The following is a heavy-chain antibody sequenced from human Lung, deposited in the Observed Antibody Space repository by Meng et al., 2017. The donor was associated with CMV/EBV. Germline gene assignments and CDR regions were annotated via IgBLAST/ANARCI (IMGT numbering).Heavy chain of an antibody. D-gene: IGHD1-1*01. Sequence: CTASGLTCSDYGMSWVRRAPGKRLEWVSSISYSSGCTSYADSVRGRFTISRDNSKTTIYLQMNGLRVDDTAVYYCAKATGNRSIPCDYWGQGTLVTVSS. V-gene: IGHV3-23*01. CDR3: AKATGNRSIPCDY. J-gene: IGHJ4*02. CDR1: GLTCSDYG. CDR2: ISYSSGCT.